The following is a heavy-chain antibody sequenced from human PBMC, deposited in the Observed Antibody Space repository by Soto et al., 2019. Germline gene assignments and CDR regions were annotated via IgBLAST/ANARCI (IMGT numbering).Heavy chain of an antibody. CDR1: GFTFSNAW. D-gene: IGHD3-3*01. Sequence: EVQLVESGGGLVKPGGSLRLSCAASGFTFSNAWMSWVRQAPGKGLEWVGRIKSKTDGGTTDYAAPVKGRFTISRDDSKNTLYLQMNSLKTEDTAVYYCTTDAYYDFWSGYRLWESFDYWGQGTLVTVSS. CDR3: TTDAYYDFWSGYRLWESFDY. CDR2: IKSKTDGGTT. J-gene: IGHJ4*02. V-gene: IGHV3-15*01.